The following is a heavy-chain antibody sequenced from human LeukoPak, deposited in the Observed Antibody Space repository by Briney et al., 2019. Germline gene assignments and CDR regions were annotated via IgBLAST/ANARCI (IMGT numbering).Heavy chain of an antibody. CDR3: ARRGGGDCYSVFCFDY. D-gene: IGHD2-21*02. CDR1: GFTFTSYG. J-gene: IGHJ4*02. V-gene: IGHV1-18*01. Sequence: GASVKVSCKASGFTFTSYGISWVRQAPGQGLEWLRWISPYSGDTKYVQKLQGRVTMTTDTSTSTAYMELRSLTSDDTAVYYCARRGGGDCYSVFCFDYWGQGTLVTVSS. CDR2: ISPYSGDT.